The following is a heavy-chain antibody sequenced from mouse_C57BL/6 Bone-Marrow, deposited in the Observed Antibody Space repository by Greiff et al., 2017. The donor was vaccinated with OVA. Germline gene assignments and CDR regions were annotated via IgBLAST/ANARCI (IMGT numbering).Heavy chain of an antibody. V-gene: IGHV5-4*01. J-gene: IGHJ4*01. Sequence: EVQVVESGGGLVKPGGSLKLSCAASGFTLSSYAMSWVRQTPEKRLEWVATISDGGSYTYYPDNVKGRFTISGDNAKNNLYLQMSHLNSEDTAMYYCARPYYSKGVYYAMDYWGQGTSVTVSS. CDR2: ISDGGSYT. CDR1: GFTLSSYA. D-gene: IGHD2-5*01. CDR3: ARPYYSKGVYYAMDY.